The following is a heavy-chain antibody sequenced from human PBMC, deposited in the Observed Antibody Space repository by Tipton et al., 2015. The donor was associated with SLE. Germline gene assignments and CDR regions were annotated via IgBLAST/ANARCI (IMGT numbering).Heavy chain of an antibody. CDR1: GNSISCYY. Sequence: TLSLTCTVSGNSISCYYWSWIRQPPGKALDWIGTIYYSGSTYHNPSLKSRVTISEDTSKNQFSLKLSSVTAADTAVYYCARGRSYFDYWGQGTLVTVSS. CDR2: IYYSGST. V-gene: IGHV4-59*01. J-gene: IGHJ4*02. CDR3: ARGRSYFDY.